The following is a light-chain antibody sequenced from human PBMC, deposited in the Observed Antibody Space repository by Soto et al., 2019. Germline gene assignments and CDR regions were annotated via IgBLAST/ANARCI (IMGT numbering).Light chain of an antibody. CDR3: QQYTNTNNPWT. CDR2: DAS. J-gene: IGKJ1*01. CDR1: QTISTW. V-gene: IGKV1-5*01. Sequence: DIQVTQSPPTLSASVGDRVTITCRASQTISTWMAWYQQKPGKAPKLLVYDASTLQSGVASRFSGSGSGTEFTLIISGLQPDDSATYYCQQYTNTNNPWTFGRGTKVDIK.